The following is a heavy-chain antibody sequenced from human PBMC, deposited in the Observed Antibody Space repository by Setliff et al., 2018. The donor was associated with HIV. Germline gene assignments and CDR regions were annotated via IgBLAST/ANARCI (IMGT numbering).Heavy chain of an antibody. CDR1: GYTFTSYY. V-gene: IGHV1-46*01. D-gene: IGHD2-21*02. CDR3: ARDLTLAYCGGDCYSGDAFDI. CDR2: INPSGGST. J-gene: IGHJ3*02. Sequence: ASVKVSCKASGYTFTSYYMHWVRQAPGQGLEWMGIINPSGGSTSYAQKFQGRVTMTRDTSTSTVYMELSSLRSEDTAVYYSARDLTLAYCGGDCYSGDAFDIWGQGTMVTVSS.